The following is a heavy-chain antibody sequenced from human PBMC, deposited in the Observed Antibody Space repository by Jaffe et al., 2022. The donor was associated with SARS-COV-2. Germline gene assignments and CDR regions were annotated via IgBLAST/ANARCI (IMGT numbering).Heavy chain of an antibody. CDR3: ARGGAVPGS. V-gene: IGHV3-7*01. CDR2: IEKDGSEK. Sequence: EVQVVESGGGLVQPGGSLRLSCATSGFSFSSYWMTWVRQAPGKGLEWVANIEKDGSEKYYVDSVKGRFAISRDNAKNSLFLQMSSLRAEDTAVYYCARGGAVPGSWGQGTLVTVSS. J-gene: IGHJ5*02. CDR1: GFSFSSYW.